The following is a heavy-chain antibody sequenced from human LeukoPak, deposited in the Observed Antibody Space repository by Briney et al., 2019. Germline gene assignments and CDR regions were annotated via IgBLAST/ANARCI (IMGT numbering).Heavy chain of an antibody. V-gene: IGHV4-61*01. Sequence: SETLSLTCTVSGGSVSSGSYYWSWIRQPPGKGLEWIGYIYYSGSTNYNPSLKSRVTISVDTSKNQFSLKLSSVTAADTAVYYCARGDSSSLYWGDYYYGMDVWGQGTTVTVSS. J-gene: IGHJ6*02. CDR3: ARGDSSSLYWGDYYYGMDV. D-gene: IGHD6-6*01. CDR1: GGSVSSGSYY. CDR2: IYYSGST.